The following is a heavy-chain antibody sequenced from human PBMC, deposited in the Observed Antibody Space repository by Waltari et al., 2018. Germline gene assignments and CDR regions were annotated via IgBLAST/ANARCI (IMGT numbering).Heavy chain of an antibody. CDR3: ARDDCSGGSCYSGGHFDY. V-gene: IGHV1-3*01. Sequence: QVQLVQSGAEVKKPGASVKVSCKASGYTFTSYAMHWVRQAPGQRLEWMGWINAGNGNTKYSQKFQGRVTITRDTSASTAYMELSSLRSEDTAVYYCARDDCSGGSCYSGGHFDYWGQGTLVTVSS. J-gene: IGHJ4*02. CDR1: GYTFTSYA. CDR2: INAGNGNT. D-gene: IGHD2-15*01.